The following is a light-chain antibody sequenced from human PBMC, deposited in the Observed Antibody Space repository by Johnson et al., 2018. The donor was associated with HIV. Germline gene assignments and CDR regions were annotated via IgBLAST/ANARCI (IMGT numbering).Light chain of an antibody. CDR2: YNN. CDR1: SSNIGNNY. Sequence: QSVLTQPPSVSAAPGQKVTISCSGSSSNIGNNYVSWYQHLPGTAPQLLIYYNNKRPSGIPDRFSGSKSGTSATLGITGLQTGDEADYYCGTWDSSLSVYVFGTGTKVTVL. CDR3: GTWDSSLSVYV. V-gene: IGLV1-51*01. J-gene: IGLJ1*01.